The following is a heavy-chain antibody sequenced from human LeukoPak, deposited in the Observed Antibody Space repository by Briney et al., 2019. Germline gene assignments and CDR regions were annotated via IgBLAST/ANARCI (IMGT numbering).Heavy chain of an antibody. Sequence: SETLSLTCTVSGGSISSGGYYWSWIRQHPGKGLEWIGYIYYSGSTYYNPSLKSRVTMSVDTSKNQFSLKLSSVTAADTAVYYCARAGYCSSTSCLLKGYYFDYWGQGTLVTVSS. D-gene: IGHD2-2*03. CDR3: ARAGYCSSTSCLLKGYYFDY. J-gene: IGHJ4*02. V-gene: IGHV4-31*03. CDR1: GGSISSGGYY. CDR2: IYYSGST.